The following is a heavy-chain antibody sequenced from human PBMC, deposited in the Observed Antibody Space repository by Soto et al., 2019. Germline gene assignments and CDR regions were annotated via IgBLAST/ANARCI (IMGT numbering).Heavy chain of an antibody. D-gene: IGHD1-7*01. CDR2: IYRTGST. J-gene: IGHJ4*02. CDR1: GGSFTSNNW. V-gene: IGHV4-4*02. CDR3: ASRDPGTSVDY. Sequence: QVQLQESGPGLVKPSGTLSLTCAVSGGSFTSNNWWTWVRQPPGQGLEWIGEIYRTGSTNYNPSLKSRVTISLDKSENRFSLKGTSLTAADTAVYYCASRDPGTSVDYWGQGTLVTVSS.